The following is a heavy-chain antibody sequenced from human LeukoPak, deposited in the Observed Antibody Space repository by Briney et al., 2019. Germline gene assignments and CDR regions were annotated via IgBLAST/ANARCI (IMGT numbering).Heavy chain of an antibody. D-gene: IGHD1-1*01. CDR1: GGSISSGGYY. J-gene: IGHJ3*02. CDR2: IYYSGST. V-gene: IGHV4-31*03. Sequence: SQTLSLTCTVSGGSISSGGYYWSWIRQHRGKGLEWIGYIYYSGSTYYNPSLKSRVTISVDTSKNQFSLKLSSVTAADTAVYYCARDLQTYDAFDIWGQGTMVTVSS. CDR3: ARDLQTYDAFDI.